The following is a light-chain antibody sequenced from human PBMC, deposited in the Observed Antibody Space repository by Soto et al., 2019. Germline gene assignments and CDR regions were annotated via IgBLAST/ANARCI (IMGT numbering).Light chain of an antibody. J-gene: IGLJ3*02. CDR3: QSYDATNQV. Sequence: NFMLTQPHSVSESPGKPVIISCTRSSGSIASNYVQWYQQRPGISPTTVIYEDNQRPSGVPDRFSGSIDSSSNSASLTISGLETEDEADYYCQSYDATNQVFGGGTKLTVL. CDR2: EDN. V-gene: IGLV6-57*01. CDR1: SGSIASNY.